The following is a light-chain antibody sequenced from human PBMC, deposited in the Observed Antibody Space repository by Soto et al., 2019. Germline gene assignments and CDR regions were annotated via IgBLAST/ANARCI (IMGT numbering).Light chain of an antibody. Sequence: QYALTQSASGSGSPGQSITISCTGSSSDVGPYNLVSWYQHHPGKAPKLMISEVVKRPSGVSNRFSGSKSGNTASLTISGLQAEDEADYYCCSYAGSSMFVFGGGTKLTVL. CDR1: SSDVGPYNL. CDR2: EVV. CDR3: CSYAGSSMFV. V-gene: IGLV2-23*02. J-gene: IGLJ2*01.